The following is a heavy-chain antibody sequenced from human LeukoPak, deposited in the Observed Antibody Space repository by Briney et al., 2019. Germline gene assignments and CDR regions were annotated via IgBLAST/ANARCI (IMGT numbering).Heavy chain of an antibody. CDR3: ARRTYDLWSGDYTGAFDI. CDR1: GGSINSY. Sequence: PSETLSLTCTVSGGSINSYWSWIRQPAGKGLEWIGRISGSGTITYNPALQSRLSISIDTSKNQFSLKLSSVTAADTAVYYCARRTYDLWSGDYTGAFDIWGQGTMVTVSS. CDR2: ISGSGTI. V-gene: IGHV4-4*07. J-gene: IGHJ3*02. D-gene: IGHD3-3*01.